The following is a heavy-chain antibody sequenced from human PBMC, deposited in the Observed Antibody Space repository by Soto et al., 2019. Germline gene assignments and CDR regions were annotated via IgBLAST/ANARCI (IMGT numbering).Heavy chain of an antibody. Sequence: QVQLVESGGGVVQPGRSLRLSCVASGFSFSNYAMHWVRQAPGKGQEWVAVISYDGSNKYYADLVKGSFTISRDTSKNTQYLQMNNLRTENTVVYYCATVSCYRQDFDAFDIWGQGTMVTVSS. V-gene: IGHV3-30-3*01. D-gene: IGHD3-16*02. J-gene: IGHJ3*02. CDR2: ISYDGSNK. CDR3: ATVSCYRQDFDAFDI. CDR1: GFSFSNYA.